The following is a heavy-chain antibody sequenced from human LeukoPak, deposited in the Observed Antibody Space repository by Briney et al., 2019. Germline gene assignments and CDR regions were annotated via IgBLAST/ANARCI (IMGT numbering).Heavy chain of an antibody. D-gene: IGHD3-10*01. CDR2: INPNSGGT. J-gene: IGHJ4*02. CDR1: GYTFTGYY. V-gene: IGHV1-2*02. CDR3: ARDPPRVTMVRGVNRGGY. Sequence: ASVTVSCKASGYTFTGYYMHWVRQAPGQGLEWMGWINPNSGGTNYAQKFQGRVTMTSDTSISTAYMELSRLRSDDTAVYYCARDPPRVTMVRGVNRGGYWGQGTLVTVSS.